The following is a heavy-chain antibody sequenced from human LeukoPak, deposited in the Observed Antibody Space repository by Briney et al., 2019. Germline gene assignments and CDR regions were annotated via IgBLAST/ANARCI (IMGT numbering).Heavy chain of an antibody. J-gene: IGHJ4*02. V-gene: IGHV3-74*01. Sequence: GGSLRLSCAASGFTFSTYWMHWVRQAPGKGLVWVSRIDSDGINSYYADSVKGRFTISRDNAKNTLYLEMNSLRAEDTAVYYCAKDIGSYYDYWGQGILVTVSS. CDR2: IDSDGINS. D-gene: IGHD3-10*01. CDR3: AKDIGSYYDY. CDR1: GFTFSTYW.